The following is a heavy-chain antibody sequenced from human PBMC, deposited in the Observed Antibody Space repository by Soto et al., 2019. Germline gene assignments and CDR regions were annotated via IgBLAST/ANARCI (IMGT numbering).Heavy chain of an antibody. V-gene: IGHV3-49*03. J-gene: IGHJ4*02. CDR3: TRDLRYYYGSSGYYFFDY. CDR1: GFTFGDYA. CDR2: IRSKAYGGTT. D-gene: IGHD3-22*01. Sequence: GGSLRLSCTASGFTFGDYAMSWFRQAPGKGLEWVGFIRSKAYGGTTEYAASVKGRFTISRDDSKSIAYLQMNSLKTEDTAVYYCTRDLRYYYGSSGYYFFDYWGQGTLVTVSS.